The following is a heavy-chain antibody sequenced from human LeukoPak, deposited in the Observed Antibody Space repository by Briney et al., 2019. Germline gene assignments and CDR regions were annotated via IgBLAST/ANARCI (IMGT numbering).Heavy chain of an antibody. J-gene: IGHJ5*02. V-gene: IGHV4-61*02. Sequence: ASQTLSLTCTVSGGSISSGSYYWSWIRQPAGKGLEWIGRIYTSGSTNYNPSLKSRVTISVDTSKNQFSLKLSSVTAADTAVYYCARDERYCSSTSCYFRFDPWGQGTLVTVSS. CDR3: ARDERYCSSTSCYFRFDP. CDR1: GGSISSGSYY. CDR2: IYTSGST. D-gene: IGHD2-2*01.